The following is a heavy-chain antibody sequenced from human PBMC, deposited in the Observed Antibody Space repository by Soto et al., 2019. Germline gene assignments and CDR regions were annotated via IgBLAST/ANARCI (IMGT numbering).Heavy chain of an antibody. D-gene: IGHD1-26*01. CDR3: TSSWEDHRYFDN. V-gene: IGHV3-72*01. J-gene: IGHJ4*02. CDR2: IRKKAYSYTT. CDR1: GFTFSDHY. Sequence: EMQLVESGGGLVQPGGSLRLSCSASGFTFSDHYMDWVRQAPGNGLEWVGRIRKKAYSYTTEYSASVKDRFTISRDDSRSSVYLQMNSLKIEDTAVSYCTSSWEDHRYFDNWGQGTLVTVSS.